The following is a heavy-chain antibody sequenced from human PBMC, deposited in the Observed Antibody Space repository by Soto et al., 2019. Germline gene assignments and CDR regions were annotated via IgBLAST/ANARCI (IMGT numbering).Heavy chain of an antibody. Sequence: QALSLPSAISGGSVSSDTGACNWIRPSPSRGLEWLGRTYYRSKWSFDYAISVKSRITIDPDTSKNQFSLHLDSLTPEDTAVYYCAGVTWFRAMDVWGQGTPVTVSS. D-gene: IGHD3-10*01. J-gene: IGHJ6*02. CDR3: AGVTWFRAMDV. CDR1: GGSVSSDTGA. V-gene: IGHV6-1*01. CDR2: TYYRSKWSF.